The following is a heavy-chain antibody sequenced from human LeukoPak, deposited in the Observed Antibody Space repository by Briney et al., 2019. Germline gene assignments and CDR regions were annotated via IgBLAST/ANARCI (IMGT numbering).Heavy chain of an antibody. CDR3: ARVPSDYYYDSSGQHDY. D-gene: IGHD3-22*01. CDR1: GFTFSSYA. J-gene: IGHJ4*02. V-gene: IGHV3-30*04. CDR2: ISYDGSDK. Sequence: PGGSLRLSCAASGFTFSSYAMHWVRQAPGKGLEWVAVISYDGSDKYYADSVKGRFTISRDNSKNTLYLQMNSLRAEDTAVYYCARVPSDYYYDSSGQHDYWGQGTLVTVSS.